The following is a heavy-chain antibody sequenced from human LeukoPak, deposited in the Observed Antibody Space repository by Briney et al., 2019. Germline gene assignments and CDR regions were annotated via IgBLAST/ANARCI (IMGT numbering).Heavy chain of an antibody. J-gene: IGHJ3*02. CDR3: ARDTVHWFPEAFGI. CDR1: GFTFSSYA. V-gene: IGHV3-30-3*01. Sequence: GRALRLSCAASGFTFSSYAMHWVRQAPGKGLEWVEVISYDGSNKYYADSVKGRFTISRDNSKNTLYLQMNSLRAEDTAVYYCARDTVHWFPEAFGIWGQGTMVTVSS. D-gene: IGHD3-9*01. CDR2: ISYDGSNK.